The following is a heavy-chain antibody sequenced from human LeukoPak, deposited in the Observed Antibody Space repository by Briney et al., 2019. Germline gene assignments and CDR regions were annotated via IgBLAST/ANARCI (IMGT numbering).Heavy chain of an antibody. D-gene: IGHD2-15*01. J-gene: IGHJ4*02. CDR1: GGTFSSYA. CDR3: ARAGERVAFDY. Sequence: ASVKVSCKASGGTFSSYAISWVRQAPGQGLEWMGRIIPIFGTANYAQKFQGRVTITTDESTSTAYMELSSLRSGDTAVYYCARAGERVAFDYWGQGTLVTVSS. CDR2: IIPIFGTA. V-gene: IGHV1-69*05.